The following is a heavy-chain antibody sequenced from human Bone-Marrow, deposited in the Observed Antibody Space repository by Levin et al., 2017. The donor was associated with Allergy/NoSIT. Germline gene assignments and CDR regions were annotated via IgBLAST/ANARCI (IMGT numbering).Heavy chain of an antibody. D-gene: IGHD3-10*01. CDR3: ARDYLRFGESKFDY. Sequence: GESLKISCAASGFTFSSYGMHWVRQAPGKGLEWVAVIWYDGSNKYYADSVKGRFTISRDNSKNTLYLQMNSLRAEDTAVYYCARDYLRFGESKFDYWGQGTLVTVSS. V-gene: IGHV3-33*01. J-gene: IGHJ4*02. CDR1: GFTFSSYG. CDR2: IWYDGSNK.